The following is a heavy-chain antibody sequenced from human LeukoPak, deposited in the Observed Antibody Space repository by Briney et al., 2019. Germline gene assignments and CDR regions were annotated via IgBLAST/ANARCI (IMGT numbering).Heavy chain of an antibody. J-gene: IGHJ4*02. D-gene: IGHD2-2*01. CDR1: GGSISSYY. CDR3: ASSLGPVPAATRFDY. V-gene: IGHV4-59*01. CDR2: IYYSGST. Sequence: PSETLSLTCTVSGGSISSYYWSWIRQPPGEGLEWIGYIYYSGSTNYNPSLKSRVTISVDTSKNQFSLKLSSVTAADTAVYYCASSLGPVPAATRFDYWGQGTLVTVSS.